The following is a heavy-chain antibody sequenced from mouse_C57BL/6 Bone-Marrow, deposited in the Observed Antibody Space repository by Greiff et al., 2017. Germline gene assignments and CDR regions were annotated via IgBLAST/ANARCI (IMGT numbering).Heavy chain of an antibody. CDR2: IDPSDSYT. D-gene: IGHD2-5*01. CDR1: GYTFTSYW. Sequence: QVQLQQPGAELVRPGTSVKLSCKASGYTFTSYWMHWVKQRPGQGLEWIGVIDPSDSYTNYNQKFKGKATLTVDTSSSTAYMQLSSLTSEDSAVYYCARAYSNWAYWGQGTLVTVSA. V-gene: IGHV1-59*01. CDR3: ARAYSNWAY. J-gene: IGHJ3*01.